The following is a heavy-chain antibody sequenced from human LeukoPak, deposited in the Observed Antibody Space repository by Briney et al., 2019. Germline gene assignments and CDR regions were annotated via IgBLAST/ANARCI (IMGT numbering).Heavy chain of an antibody. CDR1: GFTFSDHY. D-gene: IGHD3/OR15-3a*01. Sequence: GGSLRLSCAASGFTFSDHYMDWVRQGPGKGLAWVGRIRKKGDTYTTEYAASVKGRFTISREDSKNSVYLRMNSLRTEDTAVYYCVRVGPLDFHAFDVWGRGTALPVSS. CDR3: VRVGPLDFHAFDV. J-gene: IGHJ3*01. V-gene: IGHV3-72*01. CDR2: IRKKGDTYTT.